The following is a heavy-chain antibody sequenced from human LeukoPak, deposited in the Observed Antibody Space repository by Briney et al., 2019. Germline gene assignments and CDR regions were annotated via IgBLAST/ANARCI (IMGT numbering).Heavy chain of an antibody. J-gene: IGHJ5*02. V-gene: IGHV4-34*01. CDR1: GYSISSGYY. CDR3: AKNWFDP. CDR2: INHSGST. Sequence: PSETLSLTCAVSGYSISSGYYWSWIRPPPGKGLEWIGEINHSGSTNYNPSLKSRVTISVDTSKNQFSLKLSSVTAADTAVYYCAKNWFDPWGQGTLVTVSS.